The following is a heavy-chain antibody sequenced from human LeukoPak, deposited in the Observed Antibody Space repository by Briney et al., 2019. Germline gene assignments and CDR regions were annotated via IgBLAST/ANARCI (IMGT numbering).Heavy chain of an antibody. CDR2: IYYSGST. Sequence: KPSETLSLTCTVSGGSISSYYWSWIRQPPGKGLEWIGYIYYSGSTNYNPSLKSRVTISVDTSKNQFSLKLSSVTAADTAVYYCARVTMVSSSIDYWGQGTLVTVSS. CDR1: GGSISSYY. V-gene: IGHV4-59*01. D-gene: IGHD6-6*01. CDR3: ARVTMVSSSIDY. J-gene: IGHJ4*02.